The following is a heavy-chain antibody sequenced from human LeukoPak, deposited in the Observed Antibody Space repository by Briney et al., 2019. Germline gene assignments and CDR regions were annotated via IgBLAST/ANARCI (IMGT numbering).Heavy chain of an antibody. D-gene: IGHD3-10*01. CDR1: GGSISSSSYY. CDR3: ARDLSTYGSGSPYYYGMDV. J-gene: IGHJ6*02. CDR2: IYYSGST. V-gene: IGHV4-39*07. Sequence: SETLSLTCTVSGGSISSSSYYWGWIRQPPGKGLEWIGSIYYSGSTYYNPSLKSRVTISVDTSKNQFSLKLSSVTAADTAVYHCARDLSTYGSGSPYYYGMDVWGQGTTVTVSS.